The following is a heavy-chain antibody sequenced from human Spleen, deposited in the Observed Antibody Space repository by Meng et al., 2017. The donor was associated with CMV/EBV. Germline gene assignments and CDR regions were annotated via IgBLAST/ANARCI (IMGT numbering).Heavy chain of an antibody. D-gene: IGHD2-2*01. CDR2: IKSKTDGGTT. J-gene: IGHJ1*01. V-gene: IGHV3-15*01. CDR3: TTGSADCSSTSRFAPPAEYFQH. Sequence: MSWDRQAQGKGLEWVGRIKSKTDGGTTDYAAPVKGRFTISRDDSKNTLYLQMNSLKTEDTAVYYCTTGSADCSSTSRFAPPAEYFQHWGQGTLVTVSS.